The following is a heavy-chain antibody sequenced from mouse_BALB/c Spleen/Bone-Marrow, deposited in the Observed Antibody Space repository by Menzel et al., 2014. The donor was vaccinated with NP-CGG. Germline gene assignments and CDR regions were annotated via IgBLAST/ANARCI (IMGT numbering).Heavy chain of an antibody. Sequence: VQVVESGPGLVQPPQRLPITCTVSGLSLTDYGVHWVRQSPGKGLEWLGVIRSGGNTDYNAAFISRLSISKDNSKSQVFFKMNSLQANDTAIYYCARKSYYYGKGAMDFWGQGTSVTVSS. V-gene: IGHV2-2*02. D-gene: IGHD1-1*01. CDR1: GLSLTDYG. CDR2: IRSGGNT. CDR3: ARKSYYYGKGAMDF. J-gene: IGHJ4*01.